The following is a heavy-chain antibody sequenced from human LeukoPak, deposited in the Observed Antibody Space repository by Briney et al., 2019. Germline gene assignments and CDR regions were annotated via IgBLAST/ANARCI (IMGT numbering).Heavy chain of an antibody. CDR2: ISSSGSLI. D-gene: IGHD2-2*01. Sequence: KPGGSLRLSCEASEFTFSDFGMNWVRQAPGRGLEWISRISSSGSLINYADSVKGRFTISRDNAKNSMYLQMNSLRVDDTAVYYCVRGQGYCSGIRCSPGYYMDVWGKGTTVTVSS. CDR1: EFTFSDFG. CDR3: VRGQGYCSGIRCSPGYYMDV. J-gene: IGHJ6*03. V-gene: IGHV3-21*01.